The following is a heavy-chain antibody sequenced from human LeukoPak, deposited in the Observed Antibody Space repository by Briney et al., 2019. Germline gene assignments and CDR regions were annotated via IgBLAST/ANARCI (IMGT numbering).Heavy chain of an antibody. CDR3: ARAFSGQRGYSYGPDYFDY. CDR2: ISASGSTK. V-gene: IGHV3-48*03. J-gene: IGHJ4*02. D-gene: IGHD5-18*01. Sequence: GGSLRLSCTTSGFTFSSFEMNWVRQAPGKGLEWVSYISASGSTKYYADSVKGRFTISRDNAKNSLYLQMDSLRAEDTAVYYCARAFSGQRGYSYGPDYFDYWGQGTLVTVSS. CDR1: GFTFSSFE.